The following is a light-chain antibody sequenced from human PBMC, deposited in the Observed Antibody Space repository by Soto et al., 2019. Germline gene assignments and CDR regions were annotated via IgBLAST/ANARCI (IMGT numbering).Light chain of an antibody. J-gene: IGKJ4*01. CDR2: GAS. Sequence: DIQMTQSPSSLSASVGDRVTITCRTSQSINIYLNWYQQKVGEPPRLLIFGASNLQSGVPSRFSGSGVGTHFTLTISSLQAGDFATYYCQQGYTKSPLTFAGGTKVDIK. CDR3: QQGYTKSPLT. V-gene: IGKV1-39*01. CDR1: QSINIY.